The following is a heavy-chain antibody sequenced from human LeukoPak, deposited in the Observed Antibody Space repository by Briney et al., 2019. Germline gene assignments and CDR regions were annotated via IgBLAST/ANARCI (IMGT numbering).Heavy chain of an antibody. Sequence: GGSLRLSCVASGITFSNYWMSWVRQAPGKGLEWVANIKGDGSSKYYMDSVKGRFTISRDNAKSSLYLQMNTLRAEDTAVYYCARSASLVVVPAALDYWGQGTLVTVSS. J-gene: IGHJ4*02. V-gene: IGHV3-7*03. CDR2: IKGDGSSK. D-gene: IGHD2-2*01. CDR3: ARSASLVVVPAALDY. CDR1: GITFSNYW.